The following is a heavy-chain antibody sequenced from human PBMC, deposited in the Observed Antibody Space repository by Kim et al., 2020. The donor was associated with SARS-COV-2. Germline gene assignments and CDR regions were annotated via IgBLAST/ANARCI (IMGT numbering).Heavy chain of an antibody. V-gene: IGHV1-46*01. D-gene: IGHD3-16*01. Sequence: ASVKVSRKASKDTFTSFFIHWVRQAPGQGPEWMGILNPSSGSTTYAQKFRGRVTMTRDTSTSTVYMELSSLRSEDTAVYYCGRAPIIITRPMDVWGQGTTVTVSS. CDR1: KDTFTSFF. CDR3: GRAPIIITRPMDV. CDR2: LNPSSGST. J-gene: IGHJ6*02.